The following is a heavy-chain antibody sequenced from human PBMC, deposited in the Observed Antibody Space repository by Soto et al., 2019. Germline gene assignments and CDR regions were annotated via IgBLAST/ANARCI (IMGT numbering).Heavy chain of an antibody. Sequence: GGSLRLSCAASGFTFSSYGMHWVRQAPGKGLEWVAVISYDGSNKYYADSVKGRFTISRDNSKNTLYLQMNSLRAEDTAVYYCAKDRGGYCSSNSCYALDYWGQGTPVTVSS. CDR1: GFTFSSYG. J-gene: IGHJ4*02. D-gene: IGHD2-2*01. CDR3: AKDRGGYCSSNSCYALDY. V-gene: IGHV3-30*18. CDR2: ISYDGSNK.